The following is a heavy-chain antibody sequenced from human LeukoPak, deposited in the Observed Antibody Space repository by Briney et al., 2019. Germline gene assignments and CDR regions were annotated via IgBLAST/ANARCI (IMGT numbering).Heavy chain of an antibody. CDR2: INHSGST. Sequence: PSETLSLTCAVYGGSFSGYYWSWIRQPPGKGLEWIGEINHSGSTNYNPPLKSRVTISVDTSKNQFSLKLSSATAADTAVYYCARECPIPYYMDVWGKGTTVTVSS. CDR1: GGSFSGYY. V-gene: IGHV4-34*01. J-gene: IGHJ6*03. CDR3: ARECPIPYYMDV.